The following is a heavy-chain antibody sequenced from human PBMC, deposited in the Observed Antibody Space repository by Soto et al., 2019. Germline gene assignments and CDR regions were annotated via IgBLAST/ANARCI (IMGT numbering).Heavy chain of an antibody. D-gene: IGHD1-20*01. Sequence: QVQLQESGPGLVKPSETLSLTCTVSGGSISSYYWSWIRQPPGKGLEWIGYIYYSGITNYNPSLKSRVTISVATSKNQFSLKLSSVTAADTAVYYCARYKSNYYYGMDVWGQGTTVTVS. CDR3: ARYKSNYYYGMDV. CDR1: GGSISSYY. V-gene: IGHV4-59*01. CDR2: IYYSGIT. J-gene: IGHJ6*02.